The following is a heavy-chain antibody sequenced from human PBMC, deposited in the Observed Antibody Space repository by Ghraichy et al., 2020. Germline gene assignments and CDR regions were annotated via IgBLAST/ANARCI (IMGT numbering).Heavy chain of an antibody. Sequence: GGSLRLSCAASGFTFSSYAMNWVRQAPGKGLEWVSAISGSGGSTYSADSVKGRFTISRDNSKNTLYLQMNSLRAEDTAEYYCAKDKWSGPYYGMDVWGQGTTVTVSS. J-gene: IGHJ6*02. D-gene: IGHD3-3*01. CDR2: ISGSGGST. V-gene: IGHV3-23*01. CDR1: GFTFSSYA. CDR3: AKDKWSGPYYGMDV.